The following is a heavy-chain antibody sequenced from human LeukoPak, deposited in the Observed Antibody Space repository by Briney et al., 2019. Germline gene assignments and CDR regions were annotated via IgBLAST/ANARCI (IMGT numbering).Heavy chain of an antibody. CDR2: ISSSSSYI. D-gene: IGHD2-2*01. CDR3: ARDRLPAAPSDWFDP. CDR1: GFTFSSYS. Sequence: GGSLRLSCAASGFTFSSYSMNWVRQAPGKGLGWVSSISSSSSYIYYADSVKGRFTISRDNAKNSLYLQMNSLRAEDTAVYYCARDRLPAAPSDWFDPWGQGTLVTVSS. V-gene: IGHV3-21*01. J-gene: IGHJ5*02.